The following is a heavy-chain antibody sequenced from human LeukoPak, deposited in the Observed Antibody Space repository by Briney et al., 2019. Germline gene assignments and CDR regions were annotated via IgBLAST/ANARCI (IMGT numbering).Heavy chain of an antibody. Sequence: GGSLRLSCAASGFTFSSYWMHWVRHAPGKGLVWVSRINSDGSSITYADSVKGRFTISRDNAKNTPYLQMNSLRVEDTAVYYCAREGRVSGYDFDCWGQGTLVTVSS. D-gene: IGHD5-12*01. CDR3: AREGRVSGYDFDC. V-gene: IGHV3-74*03. CDR2: INSDGSSI. CDR1: GFTFSSYW. J-gene: IGHJ4*02.